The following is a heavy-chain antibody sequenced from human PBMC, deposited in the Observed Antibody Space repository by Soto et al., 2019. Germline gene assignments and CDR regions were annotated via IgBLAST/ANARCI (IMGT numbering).Heavy chain of an antibody. Sequence: QVQLQESGPGLVKPSETLSLTCTVSGGSVSGYYWSWIRQPPGKGLEWIGYIYYSGSTNYNPSLKGRITMSIDTSKNQFYLRLSSVTAADTAIYFCAKYRRTDAEGYTFDYWGQGALVTVSS. V-gene: IGHV4-59*02. D-gene: IGHD2-15*01. CDR3: AKYRRTDAEGYTFDY. CDR1: GGSVSGYY. CDR2: IYYSGST. J-gene: IGHJ4*02.